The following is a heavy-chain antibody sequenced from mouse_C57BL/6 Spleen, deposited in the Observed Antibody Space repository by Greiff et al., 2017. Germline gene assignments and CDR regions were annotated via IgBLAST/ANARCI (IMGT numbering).Heavy chain of an antibody. Sequence: QVQLQQSGPELVKPGASVKISCKASGYAFSSSWMNWVKQRPGKGLEWIGRIYPGDGDTNYNGKFKGKATLTADKSSSTAYMQLSSLTSEDSAVYFCARPFDYYGSGFAYWGQGTLVTVSA. J-gene: IGHJ3*01. CDR2: IYPGDGDT. V-gene: IGHV1-82*01. CDR3: ARPFDYYGSGFAY. CDR1: GYAFSSSW. D-gene: IGHD1-1*01.